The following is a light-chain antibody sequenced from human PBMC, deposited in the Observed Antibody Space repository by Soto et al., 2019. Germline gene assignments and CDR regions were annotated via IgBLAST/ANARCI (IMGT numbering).Light chain of an antibody. CDR3: SSYTSSSTYF. CDR1: SSDVGGYNY. J-gene: IGLJ1*01. CDR2: DVS. Sequence: QSVLTQPASVSGSPGQSITISCTGTSSDVGGYNYVSWYQQHPGKAPKLMIYDVSNRPSGVSNRFSGSKSGNTASLTISGLQAEDEANYYGSSYTSSSTYFFGAGPKVTV. V-gene: IGLV2-14*01.